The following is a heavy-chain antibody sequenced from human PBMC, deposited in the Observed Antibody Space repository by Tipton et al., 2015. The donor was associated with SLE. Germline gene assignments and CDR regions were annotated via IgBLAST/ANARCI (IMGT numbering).Heavy chain of an antibody. D-gene: IGHD2-21*02. CDR1: GFTLSSYW. J-gene: IGHJ3*02. CDR3: VRGHGWLTAI. CDR2: IKQDGSEI. V-gene: IGHV3-7*01. Sequence: VQLVQSGGGLVQPGGSLRLSCAASGFTLSSYWMNWVRQAPGKGLEWVANIKQDGSEIHYVDSVKGRFTISRDNARNSLYLQMNSLRAEDTALYYCVRGHGWLTAIWGRGTMVTVSS.